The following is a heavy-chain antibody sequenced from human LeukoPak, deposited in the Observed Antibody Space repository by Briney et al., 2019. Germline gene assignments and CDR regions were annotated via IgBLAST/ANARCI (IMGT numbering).Heavy chain of an antibody. J-gene: IGHJ4*02. CDR2: ISGSGGST. CDR3: AKGWGSGSYEYYFDY. CDR1: GFTFSSYA. V-gene: IGHV3-23*01. D-gene: IGHD1-26*01. Sequence: GSLRLSCAASGFTFSSYAMSWVRQAPGKGLEWVSAISGSGGSTYYADSVKGRFTISRDNSKNTLYLQMNSLRAEDTAVYYCAKGWGSGSYEYYFDYWGQGTLVTVSS.